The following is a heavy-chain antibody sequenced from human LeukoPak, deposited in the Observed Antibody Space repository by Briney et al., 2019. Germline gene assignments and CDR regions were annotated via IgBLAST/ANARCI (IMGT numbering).Heavy chain of an antibody. CDR2: ISGSGDNT. J-gene: IGHJ4*02. Sequence: GGSLILSCAASGFTFSSYAMSWVRQAPGKGLKWVSAISGSGDNTYYADSVKDRFTISRDKSKNTLYLQMNSLGAEDTAVYYCAKNRGNYYYFDYWGQGTLVTVSS. V-gene: IGHV3-23*01. CDR1: GFTFSSYA. CDR3: AKNRGNYYYFDY. D-gene: IGHD4-11*01.